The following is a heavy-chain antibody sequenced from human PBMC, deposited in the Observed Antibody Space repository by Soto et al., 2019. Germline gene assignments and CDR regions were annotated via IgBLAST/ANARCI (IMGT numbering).Heavy chain of an antibody. CDR1: KFTFASYV. D-gene: IGHD3-22*01. J-gene: IGHJ6*02. CDR2: ISFDGTNK. CDR3: AREMIPMIMGGMSAMGV. Sequence: QVQLVESGGGVVQPERSQRLSCTASKFTFASYVMHWVRQAPGEGLEWVALISFDGTNKYYADSVKGRFTISRDNSKNTMYLQMNSLRPEDTAVYYCAREMIPMIMGGMSAMGVWGQGTTVTVS. V-gene: IGHV3-30*04.